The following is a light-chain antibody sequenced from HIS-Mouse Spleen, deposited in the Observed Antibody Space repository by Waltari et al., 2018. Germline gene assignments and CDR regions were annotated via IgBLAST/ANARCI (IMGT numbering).Light chain of an antibody. Sequence: DIQLTQSPSFLSASVGDRVTITCRASQGISSYLAWYQQKPGKAPKLLIYAASTLQSGVPSRFSGSGSGTEFTLTIGRLQPEDFATYYCQQLNSYPPTFGQGTKVEIK. J-gene: IGKJ1*01. V-gene: IGKV1-9*01. CDR3: QQLNSYPPT. CDR2: AAS. CDR1: QGISSY.